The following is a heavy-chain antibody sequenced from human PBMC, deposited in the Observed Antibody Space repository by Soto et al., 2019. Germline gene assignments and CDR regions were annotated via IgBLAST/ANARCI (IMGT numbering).Heavy chain of an antibody. V-gene: IGHV3-74*01. D-gene: IGHD3-3*01. CDR3: ARNHEYYDFWSGYYPEPYYYYYGMDV. CDR1: GYTFSHYC. Sequence: ASVNVSCKASGYTFSHYCMSWVRQAPGKGLVWVSRINSDGSSTSYADSVKGRFTISRDNTKNTLYLQMNSLRAEDTAVYYCARNHEYYDFWSGYYPEPYYYYYGMDVWGQGTTVTVSS. J-gene: IGHJ6*02. CDR2: INSDGSST.